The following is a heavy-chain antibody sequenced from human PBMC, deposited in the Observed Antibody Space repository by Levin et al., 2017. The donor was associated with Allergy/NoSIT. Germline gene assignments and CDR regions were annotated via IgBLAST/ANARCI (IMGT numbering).Heavy chain of an antibody. V-gene: IGHV1-18*01. CDR3: ALRTGTYPYYFDY. D-gene: IGHD1-1*01. Sequence: ASVKVSCKASGYTFTSFGISWLRQAPGQGLEWMGWISAYNGDTNSARKFQGRVTMTTDTSASTAYMELRSLTSDDTALYYCALRTGTYPYYFDYWGQGTLVTVSS. J-gene: IGHJ4*02. CDR2: ISAYNGDT. CDR1: GYTFTSFG.